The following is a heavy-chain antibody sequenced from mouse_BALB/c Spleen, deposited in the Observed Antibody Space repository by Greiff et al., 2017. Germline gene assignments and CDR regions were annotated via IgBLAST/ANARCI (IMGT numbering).Heavy chain of an antibody. V-gene: IGHV14-1*02. CDR1: GFNIKDYY. CDR2: IDPENGNT. CDR3: ARGESTALDY. Sequence: VQLQQSGAVLVRPGALVKLSCKASGFNIKDYYMHWVKQRPEQGLEWIGWIDPENGNTIYDPKFQGKAAITADTSSNTAYLKLSSLTSEDTAVYYCARGESTALDYWGQGTLVTVSA. J-gene: IGHJ3*01. D-gene: IGHD5-1*01.